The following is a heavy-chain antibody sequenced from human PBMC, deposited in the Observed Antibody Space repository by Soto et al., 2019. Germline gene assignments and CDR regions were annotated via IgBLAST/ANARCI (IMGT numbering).Heavy chain of an antibody. V-gene: IGHV3-30*18. J-gene: IGHJ4*02. CDR3: AKGSYYYDSSGYYRF. CDR1: GFTFSSYG. CDR2: ISYGGSNK. Sequence: QVQLVESGGGVVQPGRSLRLSCAASGFTFSSYGMHWVRQAPGKGLEWVAVISYGGSNKYYADSVKGRFTISRDNSKNSLYRQMNSLRAEDTAVYYCAKGSYYYDSSGYYRFWGQGTLVTVSS. D-gene: IGHD3-22*01.